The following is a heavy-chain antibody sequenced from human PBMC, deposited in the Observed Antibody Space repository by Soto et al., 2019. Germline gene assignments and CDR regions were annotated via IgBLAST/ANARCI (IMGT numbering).Heavy chain of an antibody. V-gene: IGHV3-15*01. D-gene: IGHD1-1*01. Sequence: GGSLRLSCAASGFTFSNAWMSWVRQAPGKGLEWVGRIKSKTDGGTTDYAAPVKGRFTISRDDSKNTLYLQMNSLKTEDTAVYYCTPQLGNPEYFDYWGQGTLVTVSS. J-gene: IGHJ4*02. CDR2: IKSKTDGGTT. CDR3: TPQLGNPEYFDY. CDR1: GFTFSNAW.